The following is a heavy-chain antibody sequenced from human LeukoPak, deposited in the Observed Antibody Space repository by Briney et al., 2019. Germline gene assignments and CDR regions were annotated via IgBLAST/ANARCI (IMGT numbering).Heavy chain of an antibody. Sequence: GGSLRLSXAASGFTFSTYTMSWVRQAPGKGLEWVSAISGSGGNTYYADSVKGRFTISRDNSKNMLYLQMDSLRADDTAVYYCAKAAFSRTSYFDYWGQGTLVTASS. CDR1: GFTFSTYT. CDR3: AKAAFSRTSYFDY. J-gene: IGHJ4*02. D-gene: IGHD3-3*02. CDR2: ISGSGGNT. V-gene: IGHV3-23*01.